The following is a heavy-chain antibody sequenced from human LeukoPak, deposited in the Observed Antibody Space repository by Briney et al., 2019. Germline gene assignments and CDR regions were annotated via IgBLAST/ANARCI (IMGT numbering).Heavy chain of an antibody. CDR2: IIPIFGTA. Sequence: VASVKVSCKASGGTFSSYAISWVRQAPGQGLEWMGRIIPIFGTANYAQKFQGRVTITTDESTSTAYMELSSLRSEDTAVYYCARGSEMATIDYWGQGTLVTVSS. V-gene: IGHV1-69*05. CDR3: ARGSEMATIDY. J-gene: IGHJ4*02. CDR1: GGTFSSYA. D-gene: IGHD5-24*01.